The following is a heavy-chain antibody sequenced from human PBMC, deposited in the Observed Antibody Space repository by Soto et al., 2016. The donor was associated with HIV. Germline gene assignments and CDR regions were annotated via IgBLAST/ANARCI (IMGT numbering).Heavy chain of an antibody. CDR3: ARQANIAVARYFDS. CDR1: GGPFSHYY. V-gene: IGHV4-34*02. J-gene: IGHJ4*01. Sequence: QVQLQQWGPGLVKPSETLSLTCAVYGGPFSHYYWAWIRQGPGKGLEWLGEINHSESTNYNPSVKSRLTVSVDPSKKQFSLKLASVTAADTGVYFCARQANIAVARYFDSWGQGPWSPSPQ. CDR2: INHSEST. D-gene: IGHD5-12*01.